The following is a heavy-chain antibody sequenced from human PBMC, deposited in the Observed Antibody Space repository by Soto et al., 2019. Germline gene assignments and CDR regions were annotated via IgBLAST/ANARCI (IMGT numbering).Heavy chain of an antibody. Sequence: GGSLRLSCAAPGFTFITYWMHWVRQAPGKGLVWASRINSDGSDTNYADSVKGRFTISRDNAKNSLYLQMNSLRAEDTALYYCARGGRGSYTQSFFSPVMDVWGKGATVTVPS. CDR2: INSDGSDT. CDR1: GFTFITYW. CDR3: ARGGRGSYTQSFFSPVMDV. D-gene: IGHD1-26*01. V-gene: IGHV3-74*01. J-gene: IGHJ6*04.